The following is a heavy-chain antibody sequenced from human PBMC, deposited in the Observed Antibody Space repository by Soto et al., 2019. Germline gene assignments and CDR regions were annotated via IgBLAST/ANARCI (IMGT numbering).Heavy chain of an antibody. V-gene: IGHV1-8*01. D-gene: IGHD4-17*01. CDR1: GYTFTSYD. CDR2: MNPNSGNT. J-gene: IGHJ4*02. CDR3: ARAPLGDFHYFDS. Sequence: GASVKVSCKASGYTFTSYDINWVRQATGQGLEWMGWMNPNSGNTGYAQKFQGRVTMTRNTSISTAYMELSSLRAEDTAVYYCARAPLGDFHYFDSWGQGTLVTVSS.